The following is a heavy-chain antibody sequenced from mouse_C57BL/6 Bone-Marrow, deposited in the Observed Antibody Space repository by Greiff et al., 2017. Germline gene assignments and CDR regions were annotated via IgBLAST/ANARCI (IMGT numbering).Heavy chain of an antibody. J-gene: IGHJ1*03. D-gene: IGHD2-3*01. Sequence: QVQLQQPGAELVKPGASVKLSCKASGYTFTSYWMHWVKQRPGQGLEWIGMIHPNSGSTNYNEKFKSKATLTVDKSSSTAYMQLSSLTSEDSAVYYCAREGWLLPLLVRDVWGTGTTVTVSS. CDR3: AREGWLLPLLVRDV. V-gene: IGHV1-64*01. CDR2: IHPNSGST. CDR1: GYTFTSYW.